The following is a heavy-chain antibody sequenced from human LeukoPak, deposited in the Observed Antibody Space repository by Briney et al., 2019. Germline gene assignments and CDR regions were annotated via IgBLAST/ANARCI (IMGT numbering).Heavy chain of an antibody. V-gene: IGHV1-69*02. CDR1: GGTFSSHT. CDR3: ASAIIAARPDYFDY. J-gene: IGHJ4*02. Sequence: SVKVSCKASGGTFSSHTISWVRQAPGQGLEWMGRIIPILGIANYAQKFQGRVTITADKSTSTAYMELSSLRSEGTAVYYCASAIIAARPDYFDYWGQGTLVTVSS. CDR2: IIPILGIA. D-gene: IGHD6-6*01.